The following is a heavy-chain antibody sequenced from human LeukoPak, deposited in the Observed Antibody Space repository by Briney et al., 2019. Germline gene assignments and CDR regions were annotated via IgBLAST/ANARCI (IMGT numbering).Heavy chain of an antibody. D-gene: IGHD6-19*01. J-gene: IGHJ6*02. CDR1: NGSVNTYY. CDR2: ISYSGST. Sequence: SETLSLTCTVSNGSVNTYYWSWIRQPPGKGLEWMGYISYSGSTNYNPSLKSRVTISVDTSKNQFSLKLSSVTAADTAVYYCARVRLVAGSSYYYGMDVWGQGTTVTVSS. CDR3: ARVRLVAGSSYYYGMDV. V-gene: IGHV4-59*02.